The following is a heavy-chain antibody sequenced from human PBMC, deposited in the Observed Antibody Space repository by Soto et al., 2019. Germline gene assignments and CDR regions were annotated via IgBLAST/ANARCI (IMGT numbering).Heavy chain of an antibody. CDR2: ISSSSSYI. V-gene: IGHV3-21*04. J-gene: IGHJ4*02. CDR1: GFTFSSYS. D-gene: IGHD6-19*01. CDR3: AKRGAYNSGWVGDFDY. Sequence: GGSLRLSCAASGFTFSSYSMNWVRQAAGKGLEWVSSISSSSSYIYYADSVKGRFTISRDNAKNSLYLQMNSLRAEDTAVYFCAKRGAYNSGWVGDFDYWGQGTLVTVSS.